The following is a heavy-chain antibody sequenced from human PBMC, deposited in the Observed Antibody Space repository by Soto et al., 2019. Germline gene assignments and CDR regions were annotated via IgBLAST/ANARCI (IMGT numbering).Heavy chain of an antibody. CDR1: GFTFSTYA. CDR2: ISASGGAT. Sequence: EVQLLESGGGLVQPGGSLRLSCAASGFTFSTYAMSWVRQAPGKGLEWVSAISASGGATYYADSVKCRFTISRDNSKSTVFLQMNSLRAEDTAMYYCAKDRYSSSWYDYWGQGTLVTVSS. J-gene: IGHJ4*02. V-gene: IGHV3-23*01. CDR3: AKDRYSSSWYDY. D-gene: IGHD6-13*01.